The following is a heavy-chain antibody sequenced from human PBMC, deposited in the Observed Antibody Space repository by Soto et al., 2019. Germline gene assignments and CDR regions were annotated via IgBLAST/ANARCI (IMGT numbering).Heavy chain of an antibody. D-gene: IGHD2-21*02. CDR3: ARVDCGGDCYSAYNFDY. J-gene: IGHJ4*02. Sequence: ASVKVSCKASGYTFTSYGISWVRQAPGQGLEWMGWISAYNGNTNYAQKLQGRVTMTTDTSTSTAYMELRSLRSDDTAVYYCARVDCGGDCYSAYNFDYWGQGTLVTVSS. V-gene: IGHV1-18*04. CDR2: ISAYNGNT. CDR1: GYTFTSYG.